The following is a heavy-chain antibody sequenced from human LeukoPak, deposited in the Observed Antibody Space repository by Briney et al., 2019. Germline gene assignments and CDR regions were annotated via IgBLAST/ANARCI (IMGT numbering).Heavy chain of an antibody. V-gene: IGHV1-18*01. CDR2: ISAYNGKT. Sequence: APVKVSCKASGYTFTSYGISWVRQAHGQGREGRGWISAYNGKTNYAQKLQGRVTMTTDTSTSTAYMELRSLRSDDTAVYYCARVSSSSWYKGSNYYYMDVWGKGTTVTVSS. D-gene: IGHD6-13*01. J-gene: IGHJ6*03. CDR3: ARVSSSSWYKGSNYYYMDV. CDR1: GYTFTSYG.